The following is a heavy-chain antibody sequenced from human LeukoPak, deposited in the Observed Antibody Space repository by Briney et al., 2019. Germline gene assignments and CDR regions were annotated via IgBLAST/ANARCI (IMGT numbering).Heavy chain of an antibody. D-gene: IGHD3-9*01. CDR1: GGSISSYY. V-gene: IGHV4-34*01. CDR3: ARGPGDILTGHDAFDI. CDR2: INHSGST. Sequence: SETLSLTCTVSGGSISSYYWSWIRQPPGKGLEWIGEINHSGSTNYNPSLKSRVTISVDTSKNQFSLKLSSVTAADTAVYYCARGPGDILTGHDAFDIWGQGTMVTVSS. J-gene: IGHJ3*02.